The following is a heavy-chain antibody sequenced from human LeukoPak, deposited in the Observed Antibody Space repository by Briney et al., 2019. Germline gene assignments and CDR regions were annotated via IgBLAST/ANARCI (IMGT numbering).Heavy chain of an antibody. D-gene: IGHD1-26*01. Sequence: GGSLRLSCAASGFTFSSYEMNWVRQAPGKGLEWVSYISSSGSTIYYADSVKGRFTISRDSAKSSLYLQMNSLRAEDTAVYYCARVIVGAPNKAFDIWGQGIMVTVSS. CDR3: ARVIVGAPNKAFDI. V-gene: IGHV3-48*03. CDR2: ISSSGSTI. J-gene: IGHJ3*02. CDR1: GFTFSSYE.